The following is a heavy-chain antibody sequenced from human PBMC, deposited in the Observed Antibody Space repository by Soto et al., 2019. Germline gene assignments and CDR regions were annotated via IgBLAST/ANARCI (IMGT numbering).Heavy chain of an antibody. CDR2: IYSGGST. CDR1: GFTVSSNY. V-gene: IGHV3-53*01. Sequence: HGGSLRLSCAASGFTVSSNYMSWVRQAPGKGLEWVSVIYSGGSTYYADSVKGRFTISRDNSKNTLYLQMNSLRAEDTAVYYCARDRRQLVPPYYYYYGMDVWGQGTTVTVSS. J-gene: IGHJ6*02. CDR3: ARDRRQLVPPYYYYYGMDV. D-gene: IGHD6-6*01.